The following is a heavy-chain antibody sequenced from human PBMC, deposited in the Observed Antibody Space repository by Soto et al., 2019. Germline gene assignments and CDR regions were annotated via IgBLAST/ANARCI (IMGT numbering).Heavy chain of an antibody. D-gene: IGHD3-9*01. Sequence: PGGSLRLSCVASGFTLRSYGMNWVRQAPGKGLEWVAFISYDGSDVNYADSVKGRFTISRDNAKNTLYLQTNSLRSEDTGVYYCAKDLIGSHVHSWGQGTQVTVSS. J-gene: IGHJ4*02. V-gene: IGHV3-30*18. CDR3: AKDLIGSHVHS. CDR1: GFTLRSYG. CDR2: ISYDGSDV.